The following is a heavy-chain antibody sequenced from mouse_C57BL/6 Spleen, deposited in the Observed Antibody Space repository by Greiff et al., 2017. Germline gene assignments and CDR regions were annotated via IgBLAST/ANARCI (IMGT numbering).Heavy chain of an antibody. CDR1: GYAFSSSW. CDR2: IYPGDGDT. D-gene: IGHD1-3*01. J-gene: IGHJ2*01. Sequence: QVQLQQSGPELVKPGASVKISCKASGYAFSSSWMNWVKQRPGKGLEWIGRIYPGDGDTNYNGKFKGKATLTADKSSSTAYMQLSSLTSEDSAVYFCARGLTYFDYWGQGTTLTVSS. V-gene: IGHV1-82*01. CDR3: ARGLTYFDY.